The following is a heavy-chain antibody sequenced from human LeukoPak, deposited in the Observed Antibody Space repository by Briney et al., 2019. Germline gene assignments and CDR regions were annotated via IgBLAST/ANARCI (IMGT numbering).Heavy chain of an antibody. Sequence: PSETLSLTCTVSGGSISSDYWSWVRQAPGKGLEWVSAISGSGGSTYYADSVKGRFTISRDNSKNTLYLQMNSLRAEDTAVYYCAKDPWGSYRSNFDYWGQGTLVTVSS. D-gene: IGHD3-16*02. CDR2: ISGSGGST. J-gene: IGHJ4*02. CDR3: AKDPWGSYRSNFDY. V-gene: IGHV3-23*01. CDR1: GGSISSDY.